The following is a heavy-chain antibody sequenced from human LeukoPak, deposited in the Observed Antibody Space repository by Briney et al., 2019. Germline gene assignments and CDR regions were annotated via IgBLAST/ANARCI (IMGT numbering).Heavy chain of an antibody. D-gene: IGHD3-22*01. CDR3: AKVVTMIVVVTYNDY. Sequence: GGSLRLSCETSGFTFSNYAMSWVRQAPGRGLEWVSGISYGDGGTYYADSVKGRFTISRDNSKNTLYLQMNSLRAEDTAVYYCAKVVTMIVVVTYNDYWGQGTLVTVSS. V-gene: IGHV3-23*01. J-gene: IGHJ4*02. CDR2: ISYGDGGT. CDR1: GFTFSNYA.